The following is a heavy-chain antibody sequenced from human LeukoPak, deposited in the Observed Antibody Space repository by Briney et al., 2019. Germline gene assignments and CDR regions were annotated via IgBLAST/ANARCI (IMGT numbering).Heavy chain of an antibody. CDR2: INSDGSST. V-gene: IGHV3-74*01. J-gene: IGHJ3*02. Sequence: PGRSLRLSCVASGFTFSSYWMHWVRQAPGKGLVWVSRINSDGSSTSYADSVKGRFTISRDNAKNTLYLQMNSLRAEDTAVYYCARDNHKRAFDIWGQGTMVTVSS. CDR1: GFTFSSYW. CDR3: ARDNHKRAFDI. D-gene: IGHD1-14*01.